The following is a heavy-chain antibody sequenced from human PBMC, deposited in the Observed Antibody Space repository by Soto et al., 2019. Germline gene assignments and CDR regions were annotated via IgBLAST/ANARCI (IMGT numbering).Heavy chain of an antibody. D-gene: IGHD2-2*01. CDR1: GYTFTSYG. J-gene: IGHJ3*01. CDR3: ARDVPSCLRHIVVVPAAQHDPLAC. Sequence: ASVKVSCEASGYTFTSYGISWVRQAPGQGLEWMGWISAYNGNTNYAQKLQGRVTMTTDTSTSTAYMELRSLRSDDTAVYYCARDVPSCLRHIVVVPAAQHDPLACRGKGTMVTVSS. V-gene: IGHV1-18*01. CDR2: ISAYNGNT.